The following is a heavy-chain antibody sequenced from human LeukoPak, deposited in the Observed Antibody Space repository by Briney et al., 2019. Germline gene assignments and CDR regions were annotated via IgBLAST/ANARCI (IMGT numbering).Heavy chain of an antibody. CDR2: ISGSGGST. CDR1: GFTFSNFA. V-gene: IGHV3-23*01. CDR3: AKVGSYGGNSYIDY. J-gene: IGHJ4*02. Sequence: GGSLRLSCGASGFTFSNFAMSWVRQAPGKGLEWVSAISGSGGSTYYADSVKGRFTISRDNSKNTLYLQMNSLRAEDTAVYYCAKVGSYGGNSYIDYWGQGTLVTVSS. D-gene: IGHD4-23*01.